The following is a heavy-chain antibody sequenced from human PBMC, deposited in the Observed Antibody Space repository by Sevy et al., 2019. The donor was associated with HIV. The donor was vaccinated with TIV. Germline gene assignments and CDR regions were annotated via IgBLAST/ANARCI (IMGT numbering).Heavy chain of an antibody. V-gene: IGHV3-48*04. Sequence: GGSLRLSCAASGFSISGYGMHWVRQAPGKGLEWVSYISSSGSTIYYADSVKGRFTIARDNAKNSLYLQMDSLRAEDTAVYYCARWGYCSSTSCYNHVVATIDYWGQGTLVTVSS. D-gene: IGHD2-2*02. CDR3: ARWGYCSSTSCYNHVVATIDY. CDR2: ISSSGSTI. J-gene: IGHJ4*02. CDR1: GFSISGYG.